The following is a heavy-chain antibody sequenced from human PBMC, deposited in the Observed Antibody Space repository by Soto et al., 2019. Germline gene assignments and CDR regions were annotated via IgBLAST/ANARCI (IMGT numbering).Heavy chain of an antibody. CDR2: ISGSGGST. Sequence: EVQLLESGGGLVQPGGSLRLSCAASGFTFSSYAMSWVRQAPGKGLEWVSAISGSGGSTYYADSVKGRFTISRDNSKNALYLQMNSLGAEDTAVYYCAREGGVRGGYFDCWGQGTLVTVSS. D-gene: IGHD3-10*01. CDR1: GFTFSSYA. V-gene: IGHV3-23*01. CDR3: AREGGVRGGYFDC. J-gene: IGHJ4*02.